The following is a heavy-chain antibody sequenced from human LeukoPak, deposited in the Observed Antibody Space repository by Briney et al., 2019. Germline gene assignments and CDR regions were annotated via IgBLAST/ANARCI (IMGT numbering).Heavy chain of an antibody. V-gene: IGHV4-34*01. D-gene: IGHD5-24*01. Sequence: SETLSLTCAVYGGSFSGYYWSWIRQPPGKGLEWIGEINHSGSTNYNPSLKSRVTISVDTSKNQFSLKLSSVTAADTAVYYCARHNHAFDIWGQGTMVTVSS. CDR3: ARHNHAFDI. CDR2: INHSGST. J-gene: IGHJ3*02. CDR1: GGSFSGYY.